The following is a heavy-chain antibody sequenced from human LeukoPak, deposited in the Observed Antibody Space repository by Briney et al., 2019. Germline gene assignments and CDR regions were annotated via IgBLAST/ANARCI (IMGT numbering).Heavy chain of an antibody. J-gene: IGHJ4*02. V-gene: IGHV4-39*07. D-gene: IGHD3-16*01. CDR2: IYYSGST. CDR3: ARDQYGYVWGSYCPYFDY. Sequence: PSETLSLTCTVSGGSISSSSYYWGWIRQPPGKGLEWIGSIYYSGSTYYNPSLKSRVTISVDTSKNQFSLKLSSVTAADTAVYYCARDQYGYVWGSYCPYFDYWGQGTLVTVSS. CDR1: GGSISSSSYY.